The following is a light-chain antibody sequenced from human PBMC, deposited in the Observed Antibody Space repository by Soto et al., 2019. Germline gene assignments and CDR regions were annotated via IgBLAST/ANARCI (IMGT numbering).Light chain of an antibody. J-gene: IGKJ4*01. CDR1: LTVSSSN. CDR3: QQYDSSPLT. Sequence: EIVLTQSPGTLSVSPGERATLSCRASLTVSSSNLAWYQQKPGQAPRLLIYGASSRATGIPDRFSGSGSGTDFTLTISRLEPEDFAVYYCQQYDSSPLTFGGGTKVEIK. V-gene: IGKV3-20*01. CDR2: GAS.